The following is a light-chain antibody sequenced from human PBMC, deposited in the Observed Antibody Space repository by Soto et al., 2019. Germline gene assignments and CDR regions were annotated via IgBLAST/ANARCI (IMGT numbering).Light chain of an antibody. Sequence: EIVLTQSPGTLSLSPGERATLSCRASQSVSSSYLAWYQQKPGQAPRLLIYGASSRATGIPDRFSGSGSGTDFTLTITRLEPEDFAVYYCPQYGSSGTFGQGTKVEIK. CDR1: QSVSSSY. J-gene: IGKJ1*01. CDR2: GAS. V-gene: IGKV3-20*01. CDR3: PQYGSSGT.